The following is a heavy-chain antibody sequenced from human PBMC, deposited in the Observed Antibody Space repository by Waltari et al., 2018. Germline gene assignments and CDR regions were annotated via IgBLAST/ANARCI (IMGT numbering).Heavy chain of an antibody. V-gene: IGHV1-69*08. CDR1: GGTFSSYA. CDR2: IIPIFGTA. CDR3: ARGIGVVVIAQIDY. Sequence: QVQLVQSGAEVKKPGSSVKVSCKASGGTFSSYAISWVRQAPGQGLEWMGRIIPIFGTANYAQKFQGRVTITADKSTSTAYMELSSVTAADTAVYYCARGIGVVVIAQIDYWGQGTLVTVSS. J-gene: IGHJ4*02. D-gene: IGHD2-21*01.